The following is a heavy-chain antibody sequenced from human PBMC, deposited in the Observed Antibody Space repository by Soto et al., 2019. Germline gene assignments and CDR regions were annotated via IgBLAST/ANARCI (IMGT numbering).Heavy chain of an antibody. J-gene: IGHJ4*02. V-gene: IGHV1-3*01. Sequence: QVQLVQSGAEVKKPGASVKVSCKTSGYTFPRYALHWVRQAPGQRLEWMGWINPANGNTKYSQKSQGRVTFTRDTSASTAYMDLSSLISEDTAVYYCARRGALTSYFFGYYFDYWGQGTLVTVSS. CDR3: ARRGALTSYFFGYYFDY. CDR2: INPANGNT. CDR1: GYTFPRYA. D-gene: IGHD3-9*01.